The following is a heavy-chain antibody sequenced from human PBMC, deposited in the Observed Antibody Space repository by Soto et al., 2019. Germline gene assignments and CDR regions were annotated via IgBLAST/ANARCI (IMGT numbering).Heavy chain of an antibody. CDR2: ISAYNGNT. Sequence: EASVKVSCKASGYTFTSYGISWVRQAPGQGLEWMGWISAYNGNTNYAQKLQGRVTMTTDTSTSTAYMELRSLRSDDTAVYYCARDLPHYYGSGSYLTPIINYYYYYGMDVWGQGTTVTVSS. J-gene: IGHJ6*02. V-gene: IGHV1-18*04. D-gene: IGHD3-10*01. CDR3: ARDLPHYYGSGSYLTPIINYYYYYGMDV. CDR1: GYTFTSYG.